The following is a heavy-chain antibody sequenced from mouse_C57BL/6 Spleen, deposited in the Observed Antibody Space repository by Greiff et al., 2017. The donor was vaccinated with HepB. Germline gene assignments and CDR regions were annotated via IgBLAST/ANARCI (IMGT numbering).Heavy chain of an antibody. J-gene: IGHJ4*01. CDR2: ISSGSSTI. D-gene: IGHD2-4*01. CDR1: GFTFSDYG. V-gene: IGHV5-17*01. Sequence: EVKVVESGGGLVKPGGSLKLSCAASGFTFSDYGMHWVRQAPEKGLEWVAYISSGSSTIYYADTVKGRFTISRDNAKNTLFLQMTSLRSEDTAMYYCARADYDDGAMDYWGQGTSVTVSS. CDR3: ARADYDDGAMDY.